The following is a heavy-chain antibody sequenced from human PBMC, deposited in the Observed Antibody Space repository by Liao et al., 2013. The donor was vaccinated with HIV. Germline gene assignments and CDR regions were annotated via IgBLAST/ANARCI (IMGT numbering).Heavy chain of an antibody. V-gene: IGHV4-30-2*01. J-gene: IGHJ4*02. Sequence: QLQLQESGSGLVKPSQTLSLTCAVSGGSISSGGFSWSWIRQPPGKGLEWIGYIYHSGSTSYYPSLKSRVTISVDRSKNQFSLKLSSVTAADTAVYYCAGALRGTSGDYWGQGILVTVSS. D-gene: IGHD3-10*01. CDR2: IYHSGST. CDR3: AGALRGTSGDY. CDR1: GGSISSGGFS.